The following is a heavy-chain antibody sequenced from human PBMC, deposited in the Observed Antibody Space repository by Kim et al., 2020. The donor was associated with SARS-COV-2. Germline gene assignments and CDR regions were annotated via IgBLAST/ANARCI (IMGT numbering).Heavy chain of an antibody. D-gene: IGHD6-19*01. J-gene: IGHJ4*02. CDR3: AKIRYPSGNEIFHY. Sequence: YADSGKGRFTISRDNSKKTLYLQMNSLRAEDTAVYYCAKIRYPSGNEIFHYWGQGTLVTVSS. V-gene: IGHV3-30*02.